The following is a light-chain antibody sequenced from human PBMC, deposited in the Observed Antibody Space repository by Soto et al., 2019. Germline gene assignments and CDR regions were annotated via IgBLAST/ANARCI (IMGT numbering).Light chain of an antibody. CDR2: TAS. V-gene: IGKV1-39*01. CDR3: QQSYSTPEFT. Sequence: DIQMTQSPSSLSASVGDRVTITCRASQSISSYLNWYQQRPGKAPKLLIHTASSLQRGVPSRFSGSGSGTDFTLTISSLQPEDFVTYYCQQSYSTPEFTFGPGTRVD. J-gene: IGKJ3*01. CDR1: QSISSY.